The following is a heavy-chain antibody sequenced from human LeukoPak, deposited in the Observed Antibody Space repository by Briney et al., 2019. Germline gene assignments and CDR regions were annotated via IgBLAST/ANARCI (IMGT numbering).Heavy chain of an antibody. D-gene: IGHD2-21*02. J-gene: IGHJ4*02. Sequence: PSETLSLTCTVSGGSISGSYWSWIRQPPGKGLEWIGYIYYSGTTNYNPPLKSRVTISVDTSKNQFSLKLSSVTAADTAVYYCASSPWGDYYFDSWGQGTLVSVSS. CDR1: GGSISGSY. CDR3: ASSPWGDYYFDS. CDR2: IYYSGTT. V-gene: IGHV4-59*08.